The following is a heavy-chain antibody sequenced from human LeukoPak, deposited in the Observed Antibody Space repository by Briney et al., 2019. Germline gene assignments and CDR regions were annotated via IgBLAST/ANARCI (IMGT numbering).Heavy chain of an antibody. CDR1: GGSISSSSR. Sequence: SETLSLTCAVSGGSISSSSRWTWVRQSPGKGLEWIGEVLHSGSTNYNPSLKSRVTISVDKSKNQFSLKLNSVTAADTAVYYCARNSGNTDFDYWGQGTLVTVSS. J-gene: IGHJ4*02. D-gene: IGHD1-26*01. V-gene: IGHV4-4*02. CDR3: ARNSGNTDFDY. CDR2: VLHSGST.